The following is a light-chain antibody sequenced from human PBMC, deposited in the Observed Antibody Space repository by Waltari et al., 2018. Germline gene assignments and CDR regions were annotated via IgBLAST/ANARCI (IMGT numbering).Light chain of an antibody. Sequence: EIVLTQSPGTLSSSPAERATLSCRASQSVGRTLAWYQQNRGQAPRLIIYGASTRATGIPDRFSGSGSGTDFSLTISRLEPEDFAVYYCQHYVRLPATFGQGTKVEIK. CDR2: GAS. CDR3: QHYVRLPAT. J-gene: IGKJ1*01. CDR1: QSVGRT. V-gene: IGKV3-20*01.